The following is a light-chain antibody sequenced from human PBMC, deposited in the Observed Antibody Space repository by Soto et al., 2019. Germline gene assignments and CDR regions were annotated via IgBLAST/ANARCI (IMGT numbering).Light chain of an antibody. Sequence: IQITHSPSSLSSSVGYRVTITCQSSQNINNYLNWYQQKPGRAPKLLIYDSSNFEAGVPSRFRGSGSGTDFTFTISRLQPEDIATYYCQQYENLPTFGQGTRLEIK. CDR3: QQYENLPT. CDR1: QNINNY. CDR2: DSS. J-gene: IGKJ5*01. V-gene: IGKV1-33*01.